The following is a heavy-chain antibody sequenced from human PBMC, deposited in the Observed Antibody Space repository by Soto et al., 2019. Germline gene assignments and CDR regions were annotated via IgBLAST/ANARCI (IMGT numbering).Heavy chain of an antibody. CDR3: ATAPGYWGSAPLDY. Sequence: GGSLRLSCAVSGLTFSDAWMNWLRQVPGKGLEWVARIRSQTDGGTTDYTAPVNGRFAISRDDPKNTLYLQMNNLKTEDTAIYYCATAPGYWGSAPLDYWGQGTLVTVSS. J-gene: IGHJ4*02. CDR2: IRSQTDGGTT. D-gene: IGHD7-27*01. CDR1: GLTFSDAW. V-gene: IGHV3-15*07.